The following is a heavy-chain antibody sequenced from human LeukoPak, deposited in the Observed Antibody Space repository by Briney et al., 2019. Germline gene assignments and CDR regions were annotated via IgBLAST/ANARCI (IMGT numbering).Heavy chain of an antibody. D-gene: IGHD6-6*01. V-gene: IGHV1-18*01. CDR2: ISAYNGDT. J-gene: IGHJ4*02. CDR3: ARDHTSSIAASPGWGYDY. CDR1: GFTFTNYG. Sequence: ASVKVSGKAYGFTFTNYGVTWVRQAPGQGLEWMGWISAYNGDTKYVKQLQGRVTMTTDTSTCTAYMELRSLRSDDTAVYYCARDHTSSIAASPGWGYDYWGQGTLVTVSS.